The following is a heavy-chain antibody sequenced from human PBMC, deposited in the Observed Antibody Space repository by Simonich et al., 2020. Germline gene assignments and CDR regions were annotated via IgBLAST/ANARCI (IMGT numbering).Heavy chain of an antibody. CDR3: AKDLGERITMIVVVIDAFDI. J-gene: IGHJ3*02. V-gene: IGHV3-23*01. Sequence: GGGLVQPGGSLRLACAASGFTFSSYAMSWVRQGPGRVLEWVPAISGSGGSTYYADSRKGRLTISRDNSKNKLYLQMNSLRAEDTAVYYCAKDLGERITMIVVVIDAFDIWGQGTMVTVSS. CDR1: GFTFSSYA. CDR2: ISGSGGST. D-gene: IGHD3-22*01.